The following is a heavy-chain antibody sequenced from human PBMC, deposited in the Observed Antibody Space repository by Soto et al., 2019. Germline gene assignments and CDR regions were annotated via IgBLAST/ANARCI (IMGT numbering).Heavy chain of an antibody. V-gene: IGHV5-51*01. CDR1: GYSFTSYW. D-gene: IGHD3-9*01. CDR2: IYPGDSDT. CDR3: ASLSRFNYDILIDYVSARNEFDI. J-gene: IGHJ3*02. Sequence: GVSMKISCKGSGYSFTSYWIGWVRQMPGKGLEWMGIIYPGDSDTRYSPSFQGQVTISADKSISTAYLQWSSLKASDTAMYYCASLSRFNYDILIDYVSARNEFDIWGLGTMLTVSS.